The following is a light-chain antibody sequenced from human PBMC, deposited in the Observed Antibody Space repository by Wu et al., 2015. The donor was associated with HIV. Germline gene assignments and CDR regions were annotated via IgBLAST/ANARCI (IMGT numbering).Light chain of an antibody. CDR1: QSVSNNY. V-gene: IGKV3-20*01. CDR2: GAS. CDR3: QQYDGSLT. Sequence: EITLTQSPGTLSLSPGERATLSCRASQSVSNNYLGWYQQKSGQAPRLLIYGASSRATGIPDRFSGSGSGTDFTLTISRPEPEDFAVYYCQQYDGSLTFGGGTKVEI. J-gene: IGKJ4*01.